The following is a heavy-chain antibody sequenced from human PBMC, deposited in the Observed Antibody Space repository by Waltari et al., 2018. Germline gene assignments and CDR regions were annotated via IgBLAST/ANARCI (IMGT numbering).Heavy chain of an antibody. D-gene: IGHD3-3*01. J-gene: IGHJ4*02. CDR2: INPNSGDT. V-gene: IGHV1-2*06. CDR1: GYPFPDFF. CDR3: ARSGGGTTTFGVAE. Sequence: QVQLVQSGAEVKKSGASVTAPCKAPGYPFPDFFILWAPHAPGQGLEWMGRINPNSGDTSYAQRFQGRVTMTGDTSITTAYMELTGLRSDDTAIYYCARSGGGTTTFGVAEWGQGSLVTVSS.